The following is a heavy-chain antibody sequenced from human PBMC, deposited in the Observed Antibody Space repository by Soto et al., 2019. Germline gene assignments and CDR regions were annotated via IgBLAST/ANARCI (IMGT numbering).Heavy chain of an antibody. CDR1: GGSISSYY. V-gene: IGHV4-4*07. Sequence: SETLSLTCTVSGGSISSYYWSWIRQPAGKGLEWIGRIYTSGSTNYNPSLKSRVTMSVDTSKNQFSLKLSSVTAADTAVYYCARATHYYASSCHQNWFDPWGQGTLVTVSS. J-gene: IGHJ5*02. D-gene: IGHD3-22*01. CDR3: ARATHYYASSCHQNWFDP. CDR2: IYTSGST.